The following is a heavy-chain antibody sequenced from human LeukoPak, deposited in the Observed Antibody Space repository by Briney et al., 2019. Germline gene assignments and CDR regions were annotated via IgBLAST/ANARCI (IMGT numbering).Heavy chain of an antibody. CDR2: ISWDGGST. V-gene: IGHV3-43D*04. Sequence: PGGSLRLSCAASGFTFDDYAMHWVRQAPGKGLEWVSLISWDGGSTYYADSVKGRFTISRDNSKNSLYLQMHSLRAEDTALYYCAKGYCSSTSCYPYYYYYYMDVWGKGTTVTVSS. J-gene: IGHJ6*03. CDR1: GFTFDDYA. D-gene: IGHD2-2*01. CDR3: AKGYCSSTSCYPYYYYYYMDV.